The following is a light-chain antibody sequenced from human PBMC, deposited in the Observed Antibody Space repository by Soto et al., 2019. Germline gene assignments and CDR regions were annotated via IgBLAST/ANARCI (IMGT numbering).Light chain of an antibody. Sequence: QSALTQPASVSVSPGQSITISCTGTISDIGGYNFISWYQHHPGKAPKLVIYDVNNRPSGISYRFSGSKSGNTASLTISGIQAEDEADYYCASYTRTTTLIFGGGTKLTVL. CDR2: DVN. V-gene: IGLV2-14*01. CDR3: ASYTRTTTLI. CDR1: ISDIGGYNF. J-gene: IGLJ2*01.